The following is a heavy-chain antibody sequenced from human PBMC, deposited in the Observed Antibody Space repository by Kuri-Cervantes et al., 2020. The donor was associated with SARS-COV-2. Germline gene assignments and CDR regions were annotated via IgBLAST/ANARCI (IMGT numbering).Heavy chain of an antibody. CDR3: ARHKAYFSWFDP. Sequence: SETLSLTCAVSLYSISSGYSWGWIRQPPGKGLEWIGSIYYSGSTYYNPSLKSRVTISVDTSKNQFSLKLSSVTAADTAVYYCARHKAYFSWFDPCGQGTLVTVSS. CDR2: IYYSGST. V-gene: IGHV4-38-2*01. CDR1: LYSISSGYS. J-gene: IGHJ5*02. D-gene: IGHD2-21*01.